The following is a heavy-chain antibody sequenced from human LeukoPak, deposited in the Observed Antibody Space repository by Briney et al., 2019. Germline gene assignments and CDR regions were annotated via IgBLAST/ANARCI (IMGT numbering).Heavy chain of an antibody. D-gene: IGHD3-22*01. CDR2: IYYSGST. Sequence: SETLSLTCTVSGGSISPYYWSWIRQPPGKGLEWIGYIYYSGSTKYNPSLKSRVTISLDTTKNQFSLKLSSVTAADTAVYYCARSTWLLDKWGQGTLVTVSS. CDR3: ARSTWLLDK. V-gene: IGHV4-59*01. CDR1: GGSISPYY. J-gene: IGHJ4*02.